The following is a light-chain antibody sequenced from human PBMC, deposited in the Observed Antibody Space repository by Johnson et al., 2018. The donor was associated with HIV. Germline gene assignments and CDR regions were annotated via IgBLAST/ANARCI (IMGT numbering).Light chain of an antibody. CDR2: ENS. V-gene: IGLV1-51*02. Sequence: QSILTQPPSVSAAPGQKVTISCSGSSSNIGNNYVSWYRQLPGTAPKVLIYENSKRPSGIPDRFSGSKSGTSATLGITGLQTGDEADYYCGTWDSSLSAGVFGTGTKVTVL. J-gene: IGLJ1*01. CDR1: SSNIGNNY. CDR3: GTWDSSLSAGV.